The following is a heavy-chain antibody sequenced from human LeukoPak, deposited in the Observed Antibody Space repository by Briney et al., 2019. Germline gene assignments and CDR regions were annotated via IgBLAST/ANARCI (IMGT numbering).Heavy chain of an antibody. D-gene: IGHD3-10*01. Sequence: GGSLRLSCAASGFTFSSYAMSWVRQAPGKGPEWVSGISGSGGSTYYADSVKGRFTISRDNSKNTLYLQMNSLRAEDTAVYYCAGAAAGYYFDYWGQGTLVTVSS. CDR2: ISGSGGST. CDR1: GFTFSSYA. V-gene: IGHV3-23*01. CDR3: AGAAAGYYFDY. J-gene: IGHJ4*02.